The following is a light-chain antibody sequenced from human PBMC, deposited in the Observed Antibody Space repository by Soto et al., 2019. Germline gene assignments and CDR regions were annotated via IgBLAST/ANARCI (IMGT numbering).Light chain of an antibody. V-gene: IGLV4-69*02. CDR1: GGHSSYA. CDR2: VNSDGSH. J-gene: IGLJ2*01. Sequence: QSVLTQSPSASASLGASVKVTCTLSGGHSSYAIAWYQQQPEKGPRYLMQVNSDGSHTKGDGIPDRFSGSSSGAERYLTISSLQSEDEADYYCAAWDDSLNGVLFGGGTKLTVL. CDR3: AAWDDSLNGVL.